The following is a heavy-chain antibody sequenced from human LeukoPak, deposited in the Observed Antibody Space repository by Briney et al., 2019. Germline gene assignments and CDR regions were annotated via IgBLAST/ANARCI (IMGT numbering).Heavy chain of an antibody. CDR2: ISTDGSST. J-gene: IGHJ6*02. CDR3: ASYLTSIPSGMDV. D-gene: IGHD2/OR15-2a*01. CDR1: GFTFGRYW. Sequence: PGGSLRLSCAASGFTFGRYWMHWLRQAPGKGLVWVSRISTDGSSTTYADSVKGRFTISRDNGRNTLYLQMYSLRAEDTAVYYCASYLTSIPSGMDVWGQGTTVTVSS. V-gene: IGHV3-74*01.